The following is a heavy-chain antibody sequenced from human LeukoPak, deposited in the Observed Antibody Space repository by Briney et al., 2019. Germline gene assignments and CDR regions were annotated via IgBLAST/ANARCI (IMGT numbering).Heavy chain of an antibody. D-gene: IGHD3-10*01. CDR1: GGSISSYY. CDR3: ARCVGWFGESKIDY. V-gene: IGHV4-59*01. J-gene: IGHJ4*02. CDR2: IYYSGST. Sequence: SETLSLTCTVSGGSISSYYWSWIRQPPGKGLEWIGYIYYSGSTNYNPSLKSRVTISVDTSKNQFSLKLSSVTAADTAVYYCARCVGWFGESKIDYWGQGTLVTVSS.